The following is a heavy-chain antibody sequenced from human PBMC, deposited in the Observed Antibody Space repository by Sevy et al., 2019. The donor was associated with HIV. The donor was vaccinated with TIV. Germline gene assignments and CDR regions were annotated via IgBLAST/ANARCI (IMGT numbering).Heavy chain of an antibody. Sequence: GGSLRLSCAATGFTFSNYAMHWVRQAPGKGMEWVAIIWSDGAYQYHGDSVKGRFTISRDNSKNTLYLQMNSLRVEDTAVYYCAKRGGHDTSGYVSYYYYGMDVWGQGTTVTVSS. J-gene: IGHJ6*02. CDR2: IWSDGAYQ. CDR1: GFTFSNYA. D-gene: IGHD3-22*01. V-gene: IGHV3-30*02. CDR3: AKRGGHDTSGYVSYYYYGMDV.